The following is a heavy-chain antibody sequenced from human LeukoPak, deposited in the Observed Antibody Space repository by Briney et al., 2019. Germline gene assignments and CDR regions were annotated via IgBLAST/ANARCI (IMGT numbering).Heavy chain of an antibody. CDR3: TRPYEPRSSGWGGVANYYYYYMDV. D-gene: IGHD6-19*01. J-gene: IGHJ6*03. V-gene: IGHV3-73*01. CDR1: GLIFSVSA. CDR2: IRSKANNYAT. Sequence: GGSLRLSCAASGLIFSVSAMHWVRHASGEGLEWVRRIRSKANNYATAYAASVKGRFSISRDDSKNMACLQMNSLKTEDTAVYYCTRPYEPRSSGWGGVANYYYYYMDVWGKGTTVTVSS.